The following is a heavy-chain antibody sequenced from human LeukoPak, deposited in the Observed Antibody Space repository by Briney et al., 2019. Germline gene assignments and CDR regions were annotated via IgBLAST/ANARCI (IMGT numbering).Heavy chain of an antibody. CDR2: IYSGGNT. Sequence: GGSLRLSCAASGFIVSRNFMSWVRQAPGKGLEWVSVIYSGGNTYYADSVKGRFTISRDNSKNTVYLQLNSLRAEDTAVYYCARRTGYSHSARSSSYDFDSWGLGTLVTGSS. J-gene: IGHJ4*02. CDR1: GFIVSRNF. CDR3: ARRTGYSHSARSSSYDFDS. V-gene: IGHV3-53*01. D-gene: IGHD3/OR15-3a*01.